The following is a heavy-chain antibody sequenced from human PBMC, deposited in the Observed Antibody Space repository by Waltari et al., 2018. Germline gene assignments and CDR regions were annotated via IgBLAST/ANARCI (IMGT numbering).Heavy chain of an antibody. CDR1: EFIARNNY. D-gene: IGHD3-16*01. Sequence: EVQLVWTGGALIHPGGSLRLSCAASEFIARNNYMAWVRQAPGKGLEWVSVIYAGGGSDSADSVRGRFTISRDNSKNTLYLEMNALRPDDTAVYYCATLGAYLGAFEVWGRGTMVTVSS. V-gene: IGHV3-53*02. CDR2: IYAGGGS. J-gene: IGHJ3*01. CDR3: ATLGAYLGAFEV.